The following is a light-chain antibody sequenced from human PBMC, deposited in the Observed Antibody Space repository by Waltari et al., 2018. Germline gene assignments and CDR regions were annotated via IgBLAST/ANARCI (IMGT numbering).Light chain of an antibody. CDR3: LLSYSGGRPV. J-gene: IGLJ3*02. V-gene: IGLV7-46*01. CDR1: TGAVTSSHY. CDR2: DTS. Sequence: QAVVTQEPPLTVSPGGTVTLTCDSSTGAVTSSHYPYWFQQKPGQAPRTLIYDTSHKHSWTPARFSGSLLGGKAALTLSGAQPEDEAEYYCLLSYSGGRPVFGGGTKLTVL.